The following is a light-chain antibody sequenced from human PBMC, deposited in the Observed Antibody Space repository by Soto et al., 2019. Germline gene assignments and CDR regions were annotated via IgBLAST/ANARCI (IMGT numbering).Light chain of an antibody. CDR2: DAS. Sequence: DIEMTQSPSTLSASVGDRHTINCRASQTIRRWLAWYQQRPGKAPKVLIYDASTLESGFPARFSGSGSETEFTLTISSLQPEDSATYYCQHYNSDPWTFGQGTKV. J-gene: IGKJ1*01. V-gene: IGKV1-5*01. CDR1: QTIRRW. CDR3: QHYNSDPWT.